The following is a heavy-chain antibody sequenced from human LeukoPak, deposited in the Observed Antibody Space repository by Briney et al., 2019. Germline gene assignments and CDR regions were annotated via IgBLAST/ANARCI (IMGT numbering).Heavy chain of an antibody. V-gene: IGHV4-59*08. Sequence: SETLSLTCTVSGGSISSYYWSWIRQPPGKGLEWIGYIYYSGSTNYNPSLKRRVTISVDTSKNQFSLKLSSVTAADTAVYYCARYGSGLYNWFDPWGQGTLVTVSS. D-gene: IGHD3-10*01. CDR2: IYYSGST. CDR3: ARYGSGLYNWFDP. CDR1: GGSISSYY. J-gene: IGHJ5*02.